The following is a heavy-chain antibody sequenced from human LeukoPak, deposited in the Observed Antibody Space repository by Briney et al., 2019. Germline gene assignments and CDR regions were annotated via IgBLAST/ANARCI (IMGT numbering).Heavy chain of an antibody. Sequence: SETLSLTCTVSGGSISSYYWSWIRQPAGKGLEWIGRIYTSGSTNYNPSLKSRVTMSVDTSKNQFSLKLSSVTAADTAVYYCARSRVETDILVVPAARPRLYYYYYMDVWGKGTTVTVSS. CDR2: IYTSGST. CDR3: ARSRVETDILVVPAARPRLYYYYYMDV. CDR1: GGSISSYY. J-gene: IGHJ6*03. D-gene: IGHD2-2*02. V-gene: IGHV4-4*07.